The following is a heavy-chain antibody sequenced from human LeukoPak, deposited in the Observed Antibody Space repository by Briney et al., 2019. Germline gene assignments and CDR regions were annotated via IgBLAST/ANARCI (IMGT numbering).Heavy chain of an antibody. J-gene: IGHJ2*01. Sequence: GGSLRLSCAASGFTFSSYGMHWVRQAPGKGLERVAVIWYDGSNKYYPDSVQGRFTISRDNSKNTLYLQVNSRRAEDTAVYYCAKDRSMSGWYIDLWGRGTLVTVSS. CDR2: IWYDGSNK. CDR1: GFTFSSYG. CDR3: AKDRSMSGWYIDL. D-gene: IGHD2/OR15-2a*01. V-gene: IGHV3-33*06.